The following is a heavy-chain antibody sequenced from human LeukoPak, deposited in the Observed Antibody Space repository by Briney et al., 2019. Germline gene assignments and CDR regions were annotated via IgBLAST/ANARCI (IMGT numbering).Heavy chain of an antibody. CDR1: GFTFSGYA. V-gene: IGHV3-30-3*01. CDR2: ISYDGGIK. D-gene: IGHD6-13*01. CDR3: ARDKAAAGTGWFDP. J-gene: IGHJ5*02. Sequence: PGRSLRLSCVVTGFTFSGYAMHWVRQAPGKGLEWVAVISYDGGIKYYADSVKGRFTISRDNAKNSLYLQMNSLRAEDTAVYYCARDKAAAGTGWFDPWGQGTLVTVSS.